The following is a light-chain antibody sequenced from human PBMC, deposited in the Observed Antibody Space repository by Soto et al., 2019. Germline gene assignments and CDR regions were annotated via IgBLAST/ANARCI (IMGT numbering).Light chain of an antibody. CDR3: CSYAGSSTFE. V-gene: IGLV2-23*03. Sequence: QSALTQPASVSGSPRQSITISCTGTSSDVGSYNLVSWYQQHPGKAPKLMIYEGSKRPSGVSNRFSGSKSGNTASLTISGLQAEDEADYYCCSYAGSSTFEFGGGTKLTVL. CDR1: SSDVGSYNL. J-gene: IGLJ2*01. CDR2: EGS.